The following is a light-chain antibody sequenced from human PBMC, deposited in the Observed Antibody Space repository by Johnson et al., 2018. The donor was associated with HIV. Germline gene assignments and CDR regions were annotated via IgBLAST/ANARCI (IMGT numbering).Light chain of an antibody. CDR1: SSNIGGHY. Sequence: QSVLTQPPSVSVAPGQKVTISCSGSSSNIGGHYVSWYQHLPGTAPKLLIYDNNKRPSGIPDRFSGSKSGTSAALGITGLQTGDEADYYCGTWDISLSAGGVFGPGTKVTVL. J-gene: IGLJ1*01. V-gene: IGLV1-51*01. CDR2: DNN. CDR3: GTWDISLSAGGV.